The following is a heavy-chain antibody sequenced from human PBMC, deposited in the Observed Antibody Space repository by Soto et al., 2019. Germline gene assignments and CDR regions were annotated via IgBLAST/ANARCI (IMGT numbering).Heavy chain of an antibody. CDR1: GYSFAYYW. D-gene: IGHD3-10*01. V-gene: IGHV5-10-1*01. CDR2: IDPSDSYT. Sequence: DSLEMTGKGSGYSFAYYWISCVRQMPGKGLEWMGRIDPSDSYTNYSPSFQGHVTISADKSISTAYLQWSSLKASDTAMYYCARGGSKGSGHQYYYYYGMDVWGQGTTVTVSS. J-gene: IGHJ6*02. CDR3: ARGGSKGSGHQYYYYYGMDV.